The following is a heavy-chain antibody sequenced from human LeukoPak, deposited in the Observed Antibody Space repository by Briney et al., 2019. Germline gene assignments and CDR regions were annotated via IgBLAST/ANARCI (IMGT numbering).Heavy chain of an antibody. CDR2: INPRSGLT. CDR3: ARDIVVVPAVEAEDC. J-gene: IGHJ4*02. V-gene: IGHV1-2*02. CDR1: GYIFTDYY. Sequence: ASVKVSCKASGYIFTDYYLHWVRQAPGQGLEWMGWINPRSGLTNYAKRFQDRVTMTADTSVSTAYMQLTRLTSDDSAVYYCARDIVVVPAVEAEDCWGQRTLVTVTS. D-gene: IGHD2-21*01.